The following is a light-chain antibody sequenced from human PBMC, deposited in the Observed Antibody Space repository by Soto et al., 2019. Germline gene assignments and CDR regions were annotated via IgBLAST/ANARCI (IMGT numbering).Light chain of an antibody. Sequence: IQMTQSPSTLSASVGDRVTITCWASQSISSWLAWYQQKPGKAPKLLIYKASSLESGVPSRFSGSGSGTEFPLTISSLQPDDFATDYCQQYNSYLTFGQGTKVDIK. V-gene: IGKV1-5*03. J-gene: IGKJ1*01. CDR1: QSISSW. CDR3: QQYNSYLT. CDR2: KAS.